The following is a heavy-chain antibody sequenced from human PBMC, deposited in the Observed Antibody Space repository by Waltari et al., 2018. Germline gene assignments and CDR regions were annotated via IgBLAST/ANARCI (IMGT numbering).Heavy chain of an antibody. D-gene: IGHD3-3*01. CDR2: IIPILGIA. CDR1: GGTFSSYT. Sequence: QVQLVQSGAEVKKPGSSVKVSCKASGGTFSSYTISWVRQAPGQGHEWMGRIIPILGIANYAQKFQGRVTITADKSTSTAYMELSSLRSEDTAVYYCARDVSIRGFGVVKSWFDPWGQGTLVTVSS. V-gene: IGHV1-69*08. J-gene: IGHJ5*02. CDR3: ARDVSIRGFGVVKSWFDP.